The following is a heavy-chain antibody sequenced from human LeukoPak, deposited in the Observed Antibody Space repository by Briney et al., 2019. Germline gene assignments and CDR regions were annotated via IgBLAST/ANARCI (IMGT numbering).Heavy chain of an antibody. V-gene: IGHV3-20*04. D-gene: IGHD3-10*01. CDR3: TRDPHLIGRGGGL. CDR1: GFTFDDYG. CDR2: INWNVGST. J-gene: IGHJ4*02. Sequence: PGGSLRLSCAAPGFTFDDYGMSWVRQAPGKGLECVSGINWNVGSTGYADSVKGRFTISRDNAKNSLYLQMNSLRAEDTALYYCTRDPHLIGRGGGLWGQGTLVTVSS.